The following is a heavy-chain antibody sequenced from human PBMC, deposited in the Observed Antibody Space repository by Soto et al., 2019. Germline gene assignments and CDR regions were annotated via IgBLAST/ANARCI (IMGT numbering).Heavy chain of an antibody. J-gene: IGHJ5*02. D-gene: IGHD2-8*01. CDR3: ARSVFP. CDR2: IYYSGST. V-gene: IGHV4-31*03. CDR1: GGSISSGGYY. Sequence: QVQLQESGPGLVKPSQTLSLTCTVSGGSISSGGYYWNWIRQHPGKGLEWIGYIYYSGSTYYNPSPXSXLTVSLDTSKNQFSLKLSSVTAADTAVYYCARSVFPWGQGTLVTVSS.